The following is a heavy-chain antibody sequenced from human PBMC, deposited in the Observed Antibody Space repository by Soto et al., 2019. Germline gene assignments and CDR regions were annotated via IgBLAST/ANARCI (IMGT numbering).Heavy chain of an antibody. J-gene: IGHJ4*02. CDR2: INAGNGNT. Sequence: SEQVTCKASGGTFSSYAISWVRQAPGQGLEWMGWINAGNGNTKYSQKFQGRVTVTRDTSASTAYMELRSLRSEDTAVYFCARWVGGNYFHYWGQGTPVTSPQ. D-gene: IGHD1-26*01. CDR3: ARWVGGNYFHY. CDR1: GGTFSSYA. V-gene: IGHV1-3*01.